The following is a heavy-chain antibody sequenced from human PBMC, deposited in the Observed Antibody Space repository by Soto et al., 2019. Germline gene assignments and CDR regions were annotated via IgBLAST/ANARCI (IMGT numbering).Heavy chain of an antibody. CDR1: GFSFSNTKMG. Sequence: QVTLKESGPVLVRPTETLTLTCTVSGFSFSNTKMGVAWIRQPPGRALEWLAHIFPRDEKSYNTAPRTRVTISRDTSKSQVVLTMTNMDPVDTGTYYCASYALTVNHFGVDVWGQGTTVTVSS. CDR2: IFPRDEK. V-gene: IGHV2-26*01. CDR3: ASYALTVNHFGVDV. D-gene: IGHD2-2*01. J-gene: IGHJ6*02.